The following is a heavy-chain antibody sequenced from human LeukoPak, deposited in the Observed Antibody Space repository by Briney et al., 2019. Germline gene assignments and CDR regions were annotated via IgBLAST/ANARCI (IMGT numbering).Heavy chain of an antibody. Sequence: GGSLRLSCAASGFIFTDYSINWVRQAPGKGLEWISYIDKTSSNIYYADSVEGRFTISRDNAKNSLYLQMNSLRAEDTAVYYCARESYWGSSAKGFDYWGQGTLVTVSS. D-gene: IGHD7-27*01. J-gene: IGHJ4*02. CDR2: IDKTSSNI. V-gene: IGHV3-48*01. CDR3: ARESYWGSSAKGFDY. CDR1: GFIFTDYS.